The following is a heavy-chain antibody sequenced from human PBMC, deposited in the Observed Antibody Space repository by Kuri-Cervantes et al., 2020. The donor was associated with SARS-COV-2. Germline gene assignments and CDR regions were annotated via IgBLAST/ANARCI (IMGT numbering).Heavy chain of an antibody. CDR3: AKDPGIAAALRGMDV. D-gene: IGHD6-13*01. V-gene: IGHV3-43*01. CDR2: ISWDGGST. Sequence: GGSLRLSCAASGFTFDDYTMHWVRQAPGKGLEWVSLISWDGGSTYYADSVKGRFTISRDNSKNSLYLQMNSLRTEDTALYYCAKDPGIAAALRGMDVWGQGTTVTVSS. J-gene: IGHJ6*02. CDR1: GFTFDDYT.